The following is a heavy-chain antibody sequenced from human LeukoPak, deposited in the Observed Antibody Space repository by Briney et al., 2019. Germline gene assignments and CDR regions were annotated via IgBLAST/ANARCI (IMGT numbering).Heavy chain of an antibody. Sequence: PGGALRLSCAASGFTFSNAWMSWVRQAPGKGREWVGRIKSKTDGGTTDYAAPVKGSFTISRDDSKNTLYLQMNSLTTEDTAVYYSTTDYLQTPTGYDTADYWGQGTLVTVSS. CDR1: GFTFSNAW. D-gene: IGHD3-22*01. J-gene: IGHJ4*02. V-gene: IGHV3-15*01. CDR2: IKSKTDGGTT. CDR3: TTDYLQTPTGYDTADY.